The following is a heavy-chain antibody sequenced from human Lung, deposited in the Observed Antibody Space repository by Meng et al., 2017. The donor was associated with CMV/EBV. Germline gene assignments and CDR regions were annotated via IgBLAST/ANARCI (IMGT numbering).Heavy chain of an antibody. CDR3: AKAYCGNDCYYVGP. J-gene: IGHJ5*02. V-gene: IGHV1-46*01. CDR1: GYSFITDS. D-gene: IGHD2-21*01. Sequence: ASVKVSCKASGYSFITDSMHWVRQAPGQRLEWMGIINPGRGTTTYAQHFQGRVTMTRDTYTSTVYMELSSMRSEDTAIYYCAKAYCGNDCYYVGPWGHGTLVXVSS. CDR2: INPGRGTT.